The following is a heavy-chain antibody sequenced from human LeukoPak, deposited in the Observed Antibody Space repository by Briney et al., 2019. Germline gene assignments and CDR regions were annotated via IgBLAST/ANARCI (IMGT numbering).Heavy chain of an antibody. CDR2: IYTSGST. Sequence: SQTLSLTCTVSGGSISSGSYYWSWIRQPAGKGLEWIGRIYTSGSTNYNPSLKSRVTISVDTSKNQFSLKLSSVTAADTAVYYCARHLVTTFDYWGQGTLVTVSS. D-gene: IGHD4-11*01. CDR1: GGSISSGSYY. CDR3: ARHLVTTFDY. V-gene: IGHV4-61*02. J-gene: IGHJ4*02.